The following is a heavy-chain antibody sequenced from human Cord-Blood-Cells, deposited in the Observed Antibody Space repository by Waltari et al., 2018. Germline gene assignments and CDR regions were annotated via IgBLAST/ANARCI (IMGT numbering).Heavy chain of an antibody. CDR3: ARGDSSSSSWYYFDY. Sequence: VQLMVTGGGLTPPGGSLRLSCAASVFAGCTNFMSWVRRAPGKGLEWVSVTYSGGRTYYADSVKGRFTISRDNSKNTLYLQMNSLRAKDTAVYYCARGDSSSSSWYYFDYWSQGTLVTVSS. CDR2: TYSGGRT. CDR1: VFAGCTNF. V-gene: IGHV3-53*02. J-gene: IGHJ4*02. D-gene: IGHD6-13*01.